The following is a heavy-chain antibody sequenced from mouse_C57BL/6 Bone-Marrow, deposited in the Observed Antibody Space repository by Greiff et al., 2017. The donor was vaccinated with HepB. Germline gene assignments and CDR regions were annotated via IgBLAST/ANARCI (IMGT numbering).Heavy chain of an antibody. D-gene: IGHD1-1*01. CDR3: ARGDRSSPWFAY. CDR2: IDPSDSYT. V-gene: IGHV1-69*01. J-gene: IGHJ3*01. Sequence: QVQLQQPGAELVMPGASVKLSCKASGYTFTSYWMHWVKQRPGQGLEWIGEIDPSDSYTNYNQKFKGKSTLTVDKSSSTAYMQLSSLTSEDSAVYYCARGDRSSPWFAYWGQGTLVTVSA. CDR1: GYTFTSYW.